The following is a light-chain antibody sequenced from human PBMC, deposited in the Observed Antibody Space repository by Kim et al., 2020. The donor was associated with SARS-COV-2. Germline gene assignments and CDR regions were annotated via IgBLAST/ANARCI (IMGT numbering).Light chain of an antibody. CDR2: ATS. CDR3: QQYYHFPPT. Sequence: AIWMTQSPSLLSASTGDRVTINCRMSQGIFSYLAWYQQKPGKAPELLIYATSTLHNGVPSRFSGSGSGTDFTLTISYLQSEDFATYYCQQYYHFPPTFGNGTKVDIK. J-gene: IGKJ1*01. V-gene: IGKV1D-8*02. CDR1: QGIFSY.